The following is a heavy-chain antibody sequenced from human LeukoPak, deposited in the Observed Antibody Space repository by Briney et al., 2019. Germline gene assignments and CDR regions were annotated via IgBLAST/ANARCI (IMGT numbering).Heavy chain of an antibody. D-gene: IGHD6-13*01. CDR2: FDPKDGET. Sequence: ASVTVSCKVSGYTLTELSMHWVRQAPGKGREGMGGFDPKDGETIYEQEFQGRVTITEDTSTDTAYMELSSLRSEDKAVYYCATGPSSWSCYDYLGQGALVTVSS. CDR3: ATGPSSWSCYDY. J-gene: IGHJ4*02. CDR1: GYTLTELS. V-gene: IGHV1-24*01.